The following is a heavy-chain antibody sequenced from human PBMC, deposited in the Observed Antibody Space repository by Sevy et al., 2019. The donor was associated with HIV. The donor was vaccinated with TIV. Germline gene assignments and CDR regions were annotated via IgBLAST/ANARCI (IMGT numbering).Heavy chain of an antibody. Sequence: ASVKVSCRTSGYTFRSYGISWVRQAPGQGLEWMGWISPYTGDTDFAQKVQGRVSMTSDTSTNTAYMELRSLRSDDTAGYYWARDKPQGVVVLPGAMWGGVDYWGQGTLVTVSS. CDR2: ISPYTGDT. J-gene: IGHJ4*02. CDR3: ARDKPQGVVVLPGAMWGGVDY. CDR1: GYTFRSYG. V-gene: IGHV1-18*01. D-gene: IGHD2-2*01.